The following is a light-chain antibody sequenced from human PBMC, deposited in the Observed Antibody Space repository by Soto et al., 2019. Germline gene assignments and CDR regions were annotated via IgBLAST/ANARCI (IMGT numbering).Light chain of an antibody. CDR3: QHYGSSSWT. Sequence: EIVLTQSPGTLSLSAGERATLSWRASQSVSNNYLAWYQQKPGQAPRLLIYGASNRATGIPDRFSGSGSGTDFTLTISRLEPDDFAVYYCQHYGSSSWTFGQGTKVEIK. J-gene: IGKJ1*01. CDR1: QSVSNNY. V-gene: IGKV3-20*01. CDR2: GAS.